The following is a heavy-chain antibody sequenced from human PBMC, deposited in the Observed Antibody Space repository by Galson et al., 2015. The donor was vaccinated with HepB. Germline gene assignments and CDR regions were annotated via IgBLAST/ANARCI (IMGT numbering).Heavy chain of an antibody. D-gene: IGHD2-2*01. CDR3: SLDTSYIPYD. CDR2: ILSKSGGETT. V-gene: IGHV3-15*07. J-gene: IGHJ1*01. Sequence: SLRLSCAASGFSFTNAWMHWVRQAPGKGLEWVARILSKSGGETTDYAPPVKGRFTISRDDSKSTAYLQMDGLETQDTALYYCSLDTSYIPYDWGQGTLVTVSS. CDR1: GFSFTNAW.